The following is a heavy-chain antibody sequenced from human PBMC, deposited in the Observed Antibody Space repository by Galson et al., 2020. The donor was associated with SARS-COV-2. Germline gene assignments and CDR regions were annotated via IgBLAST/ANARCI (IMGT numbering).Heavy chain of an antibody. J-gene: IGHJ4*02. CDR2: ISHSGGGT. Sequence: TGGSLRLSCAASGFNLSIYAMTWVRQAPGKGLEWVSTISHSGGGTYYKDSVKGRFTISRDNSKNTLYLQMKRLRGEDTAVYYCASLFYAGRAVAGPFDYWGQGTAVTVSS. CDR1: GFNLSIYA. CDR3: ASLFYAGRAVAGPFDY. V-gene: IGHV3-23*01. D-gene: IGHD6-19*01.